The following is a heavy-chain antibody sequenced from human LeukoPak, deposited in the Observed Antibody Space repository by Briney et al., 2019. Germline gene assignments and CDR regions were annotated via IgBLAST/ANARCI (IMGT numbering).Heavy chain of an antibody. CDR1: GFTFSSYA. J-gene: IGHJ4*02. Sequence: GGSLRLSCAASGFTFSSYAISWVRQAPGRGLEWVSAISGSGGSTYYADSVKGRFTISRDNSKNTLYLQMNSPRAEDTAVYYCAKGDSSGYFANFDYWGQGTLVTVSS. CDR3: AKGDSSGYFANFDY. V-gene: IGHV3-23*01. CDR2: ISGSGGST. D-gene: IGHD3-22*01.